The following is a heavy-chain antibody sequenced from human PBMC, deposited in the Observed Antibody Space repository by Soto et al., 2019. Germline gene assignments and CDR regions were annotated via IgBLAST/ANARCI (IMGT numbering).Heavy chain of an antibody. V-gene: IGHV4-30-4*01. Sequence: SETLSLTCTVSGGSISSGDYYWSWIRQPPGKGLEWIGYIYYSGSTYYNPSLKSRVTISVDTSKNQFSLKLSSVTAADTAVYYCARKITGSKRGRVDYWGQGTLVTVSS. D-gene: IGHD1-20*01. CDR3: ARKITGSKRGRVDY. J-gene: IGHJ4*02. CDR1: GGSISSGDYY. CDR2: IYYSGST.